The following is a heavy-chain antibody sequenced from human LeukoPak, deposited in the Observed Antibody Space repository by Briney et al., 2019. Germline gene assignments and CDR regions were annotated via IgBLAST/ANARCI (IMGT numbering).Heavy chain of an antibody. CDR2: IYYTGNT. D-gene: IGHD3-10*01. Sequence: SETLSLTCTVSGVSISSNYSYWGWIRQPPGMGLEWIVSIYYTGNTYYNASLKSQVSISIDTSKNQFSLKLTSVTAADTAVYYCARQTGSGLFILPGGQGTLVTVSS. J-gene: IGHJ4*02. CDR3: ARQTGSGLFILP. CDR1: GVSISSNYSY. V-gene: IGHV4-39*01.